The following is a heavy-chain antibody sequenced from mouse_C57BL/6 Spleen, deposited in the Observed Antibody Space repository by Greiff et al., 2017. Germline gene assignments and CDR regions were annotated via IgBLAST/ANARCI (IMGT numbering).Heavy chain of an antibody. J-gene: IGHJ2*01. Sequence: EVKLVESGGGLVQPKGSLKLSCAASGFSFNTYAMNWVRQAPGKGLEWVARIRSKSNNYATYYADSVKDRFTISRDDSESMLYLQMNNLKTEDTAMYYCVRHYDYDGGDFDYWGQGTTLTVSS. D-gene: IGHD2-4*01. CDR3: VRHYDYDGGDFDY. CDR1: GFSFNTYA. CDR2: IRSKSNNYAT. V-gene: IGHV10-1*01.